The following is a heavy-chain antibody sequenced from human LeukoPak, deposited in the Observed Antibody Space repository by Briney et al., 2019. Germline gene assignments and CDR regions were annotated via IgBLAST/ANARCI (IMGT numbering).Heavy chain of an antibody. Sequence: SETLSPTCTVSGGSISSYYWSWIRQPPGKGLEWIGYIYYSGSTNYNPSLKSRVTISVDTSKNQFSLKLSSVTAADTAVYYCASTVRGLSFDYWGQGTLVTVSS. CDR2: IYYSGST. CDR1: GGSISSYY. J-gene: IGHJ4*02. D-gene: IGHD3-10*01. V-gene: IGHV4-59*01. CDR3: ASTVRGLSFDY.